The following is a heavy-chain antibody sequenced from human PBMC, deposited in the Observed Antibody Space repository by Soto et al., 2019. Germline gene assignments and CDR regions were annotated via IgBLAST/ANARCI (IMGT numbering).Heavy chain of an antibody. D-gene: IGHD3-16*01. J-gene: IGHJ5*02. CDR3: ARLGSATYRPNDWFDP. CDR2: IYPTDSNT. V-gene: IGHV5-51*03. CDR1: GYRFTDYW. Sequence: EVQLVQSGAEVKKPGESLTISCKGSGYRFTDYWIGWVRQMPGKGLDLLGIIYPTDSNTIYSPSFQGQVTISADKSINTASLQWTRLTASDTAIYYCARLGSATYRPNDWFDPWGQATQVTFSS.